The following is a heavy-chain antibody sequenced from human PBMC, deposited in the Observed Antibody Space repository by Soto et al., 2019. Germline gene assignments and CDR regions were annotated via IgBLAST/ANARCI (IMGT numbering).Heavy chain of an antibody. Sequence: QLQLQESGPGLVKPSETLSLTCTVSGGSISSSSYYWGWIRQPPGKGLEWIGSIYYSGSTYYNPSLKSRVTISVDTSKNQFSLKLSSVTAADTAVYYCARLNFGVYDFWAIDPWGQGTLVTVSS. CDR3: ARLNFGVYDFWAIDP. J-gene: IGHJ5*02. D-gene: IGHD3-3*01. V-gene: IGHV4-39*01. CDR1: GGSISSSSYY. CDR2: IYYSGST.